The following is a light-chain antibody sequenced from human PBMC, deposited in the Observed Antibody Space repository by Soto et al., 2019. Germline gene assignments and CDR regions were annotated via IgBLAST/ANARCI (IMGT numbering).Light chain of an antibody. J-gene: IGKJ1*01. Sequence: DIVMTQSPLSLPVTPGEPASISCRSSQSLLHTNGYTYLDWYLQKPGQSPQLLIYLGSNRASGVPDRFSGSGSGTDFTLKISRVEAEDVGLYYCMQAQQPPWTFGQGTKVEIK. CDR1: QSLLHTNGYTY. V-gene: IGKV2-28*01. CDR2: LGS. CDR3: MQAQQPPWT.